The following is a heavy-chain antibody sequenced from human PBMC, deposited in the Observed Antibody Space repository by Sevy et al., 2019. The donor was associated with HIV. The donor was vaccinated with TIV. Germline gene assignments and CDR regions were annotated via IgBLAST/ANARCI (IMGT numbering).Heavy chain of an antibody. J-gene: IGHJ5*01. CDR2: ISYNGNYT. CDR3: AKDHALTTLWVNNWFES. CDR1: GFTFSRYA. V-gene: IGHV3-30-3*01. D-gene: IGHD4-17*01. Sequence: GGSLRLSCAASGFTFSRYAMHWVRQAPGKGLEWLGPISYNGNYTYYADSVKGRFTISRDDSKNTLYLQMNSLRAEDTAVYYCAKDHALTTLWVNNWFESWGQGTLVTVSS.